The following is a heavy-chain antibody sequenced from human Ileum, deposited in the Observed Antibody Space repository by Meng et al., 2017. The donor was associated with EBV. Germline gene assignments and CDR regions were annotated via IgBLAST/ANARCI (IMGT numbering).Heavy chain of an antibody. CDR1: GGSVSSGNW. D-gene: IGHD3-9*01. Sequence: VDLQASGPGLVKPSGSLSLTCAVSGGSVSSGNWWSWVRQSPGKGLEWIGEIYQSGSTNYNPSLESRVTISLDKSENQLSLRLTSVTAADTAVYYCAREGGSFDILTGYDIWGQGTLVTVSS. CDR2: IYQSGST. CDR3: AREGGSFDILTGYDI. J-gene: IGHJ4*02. V-gene: IGHV4-4*02.